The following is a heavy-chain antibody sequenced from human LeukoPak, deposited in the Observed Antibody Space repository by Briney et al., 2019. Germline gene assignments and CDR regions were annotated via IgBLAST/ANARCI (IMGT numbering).Heavy chain of an antibody. CDR1: GGSISSYY. CDR2: IYYSGST. J-gene: IGHJ4*02. D-gene: IGHD3-22*01. CDR3: ARVGTIYDSSGYYTYYFDY. Sequence: SETLSLTRTVSGGSISSYYWSWIRQPPGKGLEWIGYIYYSGSTNYNPSLKSRVTISVDTSKNQFSLKLSSVTAADTAVYYCARVGTIYDSSGYYTYYFDYWGQGTLVTVSS. V-gene: IGHV4-59*01.